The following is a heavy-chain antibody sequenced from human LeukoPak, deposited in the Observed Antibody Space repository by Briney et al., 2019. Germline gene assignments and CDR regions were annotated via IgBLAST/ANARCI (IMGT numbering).Heavy chain of an antibody. CDR1: GYTFTNYY. J-gene: IGHJ4*02. CDR3: ASAYCSGGSCYEFDY. Sequence: ASVKVSCKASGYTFTNYYMHWVRQAPGQGLEWMGIINPSGGSTTYAQKFQGRVTMTRDTSTSTVYMELSSLRSEDMAVYYCASAYCSGGSCYEFDYWGQGTLVTVSS. D-gene: IGHD2-15*01. V-gene: IGHV1-46*01. CDR2: INPSGGST.